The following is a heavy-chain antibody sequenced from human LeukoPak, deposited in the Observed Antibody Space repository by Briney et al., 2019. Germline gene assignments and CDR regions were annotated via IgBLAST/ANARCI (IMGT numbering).Heavy chain of an antibody. Sequence: KTGGSLRLSCAASGFIFSSYHINWVRQAPGKGLEWVGRIKSKTDGGTTDYAAPVKGRFTISRDDSKNTLYLQMNSLKTEDTAVYYCTTGNYCSGGSCYGGDYWGQGTLVTVSS. V-gene: IGHV3-15*01. CDR2: IKSKTDGGTT. CDR3: TTGNYCSGGSCYGGDY. D-gene: IGHD2-15*01. CDR1: GFIFSSYH. J-gene: IGHJ4*02.